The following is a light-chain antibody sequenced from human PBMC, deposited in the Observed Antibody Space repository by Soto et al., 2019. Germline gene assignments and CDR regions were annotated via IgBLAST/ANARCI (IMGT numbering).Light chain of an antibody. CDR1: SSDVGGYNY. V-gene: IGLV2-11*01. CDR2: DVS. J-gene: IGLJ2*01. CDR3: CSYAVSYTLL. Sequence: QSALTQPRSVSGSPGQSVTISCTGTSSDVGGYNYVSWYQQHPGKAPKIMIYDVSKRPSGVPDRFSGSKSGNTASMTISGLQAEDEADFFCCSYAVSYTLLFRGGTKLT.